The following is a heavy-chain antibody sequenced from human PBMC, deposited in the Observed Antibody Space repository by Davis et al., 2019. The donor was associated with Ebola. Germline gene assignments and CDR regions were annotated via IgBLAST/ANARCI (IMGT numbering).Heavy chain of an antibody. J-gene: IGHJ5*02. CDR1: GGSISSYY. D-gene: IGHD3-22*01. Sequence: SETLSLTCTVSGGSISSYYWSWIRQPPGKGLEWIGYIYYSGSTNYNPSLKSRVTISVDTSKNQFSLKLSSVTAADTAVYYCARGRTRLSYYDSSGAWFDPWGQGTLVTVSS. CDR3: ARGRTRLSYYDSSGAWFDP. V-gene: IGHV4-59*12. CDR2: IYYSGST.